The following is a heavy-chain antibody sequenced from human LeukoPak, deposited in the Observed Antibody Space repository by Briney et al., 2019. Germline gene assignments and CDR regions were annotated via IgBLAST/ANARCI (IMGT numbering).Heavy chain of an antibody. CDR1: GFSFSNYW. D-gene: IGHD2-21*01. V-gene: IGHV3-74*01. CDR2: INSDGSST. Sequence: GGSLRLSCAASGFSFSNYWMHWVRHAPGRGLVWVSRINSDGSSTTYADSVKGRFTISRDNAKNTLYLQMNSLRAEDTAVYYCARDGVEFYNWFDPWGQGTLVTVSS. CDR3: ARDGVEFYNWFDP. J-gene: IGHJ5*02.